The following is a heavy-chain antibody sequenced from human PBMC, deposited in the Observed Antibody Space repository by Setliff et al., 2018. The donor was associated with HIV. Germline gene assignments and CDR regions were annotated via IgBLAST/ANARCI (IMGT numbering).Heavy chain of an antibody. J-gene: IGHJ5*02. CDR3: ARNHYSSSSVGRLQNWFEP. CDR2: IYTSGST. Sequence: SETLSLTCTVSGGSISSYYWSWIRQPPGKGLEWIGYIYTSGSTNYNPSLKSRVTISVDTSKNQFSLKLSSVTAADTAVYYCARNHYSSSSVGRLQNWFEPWGQGTLVTVSS. V-gene: IGHV4-4*09. D-gene: IGHD6-6*01. CDR1: GGSISSYY.